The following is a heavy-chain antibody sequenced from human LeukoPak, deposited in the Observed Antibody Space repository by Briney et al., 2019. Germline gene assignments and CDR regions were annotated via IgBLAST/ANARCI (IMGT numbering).Heavy chain of an antibody. J-gene: IGHJ4*02. Sequence: GGSLRLSCVASGFTVSSNYMSWVRQAPGKGLEWVSAISGSGGSTYYADSVKGRFTISRDNSKNTLYLQMNSLRAEDTAVYYCAKTLEGATTGSIDYWGQGTLVTVSS. D-gene: IGHD1-26*01. CDR3: AKTLEGATTGSIDY. V-gene: IGHV3-23*01. CDR2: ISGSGGST. CDR1: GFTVSSNY.